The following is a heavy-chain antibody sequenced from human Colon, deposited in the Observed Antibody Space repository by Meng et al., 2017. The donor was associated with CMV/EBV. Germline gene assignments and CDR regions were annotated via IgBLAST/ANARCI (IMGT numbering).Heavy chain of an antibody. J-gene: IGHJ6*02. D-gene: IGHD3-3*02. CDR1: GFTFSNHK. V-gene: IGHV3-21*01. Sequence: GGSLRLSCAGSGFTFSNHKMNWVRQAPGKGLEWVSSISSSGSDMYYADSGKGRFTISRDNAKNSLYLQINSLRVEDTAVYYCAKAHFRKAYYYGMDVWGQGTTVTVSS. CDR2: ISSSGSDM. CDR3: AKAHFRKAYYYGMDV.